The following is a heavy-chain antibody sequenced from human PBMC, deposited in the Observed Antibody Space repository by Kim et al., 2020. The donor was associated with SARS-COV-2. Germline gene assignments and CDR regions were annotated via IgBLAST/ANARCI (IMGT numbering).Heavy chain of an antibody. CDR3: TRWGPYYQDYGGDY. Sequence: GGSLRLSCTGSGFIFDDFALSWFRQAPGKGLEWVGSSRSKAFGGATDYAASVRDRFTISRDGSKSIAYLQMNNLNMEDTAVYCCTRWGPYYQDYGGDYWGQGAMVTVAS. CDR1: GFIFDDFA. D-gene: IGHD2-21*01. CDR2: SRSKAFGGAT. J-gene: IGHJ4*02. V-gene: IGHV3-49*01.